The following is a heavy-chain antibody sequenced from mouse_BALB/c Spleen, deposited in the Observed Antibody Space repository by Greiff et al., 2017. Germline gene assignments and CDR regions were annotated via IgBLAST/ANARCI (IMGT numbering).Heavy chain of an antibody. D-gene: IGHD1-3*01. CDR3: ARSGDGFAY. J-gene: IGHJ3*01. CDR2: INPSNGRT. CDR1: GYTFTSYW. Sequence: QVQLQQPGAELVKPGASVKLSCKASGYTFTSYWMHWVKQRPGQGLEWIGEINPSNGRTNYNEKFKSKATLTVDKSSSTAYMQLSSLTSEDSAVYDCARSGDGFAYWGQGTLVTVSA. V-gene: IGHV1S81*02.